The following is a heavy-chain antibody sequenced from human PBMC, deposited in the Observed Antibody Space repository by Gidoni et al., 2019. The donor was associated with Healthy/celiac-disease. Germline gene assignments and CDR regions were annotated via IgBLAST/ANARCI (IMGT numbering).Heavy chain of an antibody. CDR2: ISGSGGRT. J-gene: IGHJ4*02. Sequence: EVQLLESGGGLVQPGGSLRLSCAASGFTFSSYAMSWVRQAPGKGLEWVSAISGSGGRTYYADSVKGRFTISRDNSKNTLYLQMNSLRAEDTAVYYCAKKRHCGGDCYQEFDYWGQGTLVTVSS. CDR3: AKKRHCGGDCYQEFDY. D-gene: IGHD2-21*02. CDR1: GFTFSSYA. V-gene: IGHV3-23*01.